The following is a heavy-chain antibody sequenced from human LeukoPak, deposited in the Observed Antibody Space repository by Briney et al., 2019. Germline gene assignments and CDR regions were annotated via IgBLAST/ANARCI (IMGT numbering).Heavy chain of an antibody. V-gene: IGHV3-33*01. CDR1: GFTFSSYG. CDR3: AREAAAYGMDV. Sequence: PGGSLRLSCAASGFTFSSYGMHWVRQAPGKGLEWVAVIWYDGSNKYYADSVKGRFTISRDNSKNTLYLQMNSLRAEDTAVYYCAREAAAYGMDVWGQGTTVTVSS. J-gene: IGHJ6*02. CDR2: IWYDGSNK. D-gene: IGHD6-13*01.